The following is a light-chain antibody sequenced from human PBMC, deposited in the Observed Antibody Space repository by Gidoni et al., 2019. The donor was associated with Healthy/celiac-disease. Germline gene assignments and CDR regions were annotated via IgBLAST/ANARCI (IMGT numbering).Light chain of an antibody. J-gene: IGKJ3*01. CDR2: LGS. V-gene: IGKV2-28*01. CDR3: MQALQTPFT. Sequence: DIVMPQSPLSLPVTPGEPASISCRSSQSLLHSNGYNYLDWYLQKPGQSPQLLIYLGSNRASGVPDRFSGSGSGTDFTQKISRVEAEDVGVYYCMQALQTPFTFGPGTKVDIK. CDR1: QSLLHSNGYNY.